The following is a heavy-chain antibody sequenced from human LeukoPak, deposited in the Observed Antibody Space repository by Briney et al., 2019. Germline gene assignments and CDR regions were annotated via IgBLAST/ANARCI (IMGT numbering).Heavy chain of an antibody. CDR2: ISGSGGST. D-gene: IGHD6-19*01. CDR1: GFTFSSYA. J-gene: IGHJ4*02. V-gene: IGHV3-23*01. Sequence: GGSLRLSCAASGFTFSSYAMSWVCQAPGKGLEWVSAISGSGGSTYYADSVKGRFTISRDNSKNTLYLQMNSLRAEDTAVYYCAKDIPGYSSGWYVSLPGYWGQGTLVTVSS. CDR3: AKDIPGYSSGWYVSLPGY.